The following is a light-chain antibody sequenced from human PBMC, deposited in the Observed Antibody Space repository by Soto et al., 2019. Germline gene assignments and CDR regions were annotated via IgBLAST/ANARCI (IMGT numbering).Light chain of an antibody. V-gene: IGKV1-9*01. Sequence: EIELTQSPSLLSVSVGARATHTYRASQGISSNLAWYQQTPGKAPKLLIYASSTLQGGVPSRFSGSGAGTEFTLTISSLQPEDFATYYCQQFNSYPITFGQGTRVEIK. CDR3: QQFNSYPIT. CDR1: QGISSN. CDR2: ASS. J-gene: IGKJ5*01.